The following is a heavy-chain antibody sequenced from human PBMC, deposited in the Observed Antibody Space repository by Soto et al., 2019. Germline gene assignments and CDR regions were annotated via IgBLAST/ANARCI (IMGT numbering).Heavy chain of an antibody. J-gene: IGHJ4*02. CDR2: ISNDGSKK. CDR1: GFTFTNYG. CDR3: AKDWDYRGDLDY. D-gene: IGHD3-10*01. V-gene: IGHV3-30*18. Sequence: QVQLVESGGGVVQPGTSLRLSCAASGFTFTNYGMHWVRQARGKGLEWVATISNDGSKKYNADSVKGRFTISRDNSKNMLYLQMNSLRPGDTAVYYCAKDWDYRGDLDYWGQGTLVTVSS.